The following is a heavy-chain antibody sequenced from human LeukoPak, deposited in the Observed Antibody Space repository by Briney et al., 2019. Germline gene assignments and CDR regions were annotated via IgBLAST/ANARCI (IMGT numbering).Heavy chain of an antibody. V-gene: IGHV4-59*01. CDR2: IYYSGST. Sequence: SETLSLTCTVSGGSISSYYWSWIRQPPGKGLEWIGYIYYSGSTNYNPSLKSRVTISVDTSKNQFSLKLSSVTAADTAVYYCARVALSGYPKFDYWGQGTLVTVSS. CDR3: ARVALSGYPKFDY. CDR1: GGSISSYY. D-gene: IGHD5-12*01. J-gene: IGHJ4*02.